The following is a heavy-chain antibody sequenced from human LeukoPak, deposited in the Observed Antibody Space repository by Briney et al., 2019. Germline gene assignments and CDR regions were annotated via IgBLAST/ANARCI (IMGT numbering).Heavy chain of an antibody. CDR2: IYYSGST. V-gene: IGHV4-39*01. CDR1: GGSVSSSSY. J-gene: IGHJ5*02. D-gene: IGHD6-13*01. CDR3: ASGYTAAGRRFDP. Sequence: SETLSLTCTVSGGSVSSSSYWGWIRQPPGKGLEWIGSIYYSGSTYYSPSLKSRVTISLDPSKNQFSLKLSSLTAAGTAIYYCASGYTAAGRRFDPWGQGTLVTVSS.